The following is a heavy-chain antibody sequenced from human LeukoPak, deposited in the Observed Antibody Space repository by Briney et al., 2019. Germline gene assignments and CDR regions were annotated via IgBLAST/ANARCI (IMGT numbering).Heavy chain of an antibody. CDR1: GGSISNYY. D-gene: IGHD3-22*01. V-gene: IGHV4-4*07. CDR2: KSVSGHT. CDR3: ATRGWDSSGYYFDY. J-gene: IGHJ4*02. Sequence: PSETLSLTCTVSGGSISNYYWNWIRQPAGKGLEWIGRKSVSGHTNYRSSLESRVTMSVDTSKNQFSLRLNSVTTADTAVYYCATRGWDSSGYYFDYWGQGTLVTVSS.